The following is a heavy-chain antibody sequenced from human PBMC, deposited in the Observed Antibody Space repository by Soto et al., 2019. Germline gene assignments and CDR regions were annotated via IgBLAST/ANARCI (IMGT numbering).Heavy chain of an antibody. CDR1: GGFVDNYH. J-gene: IGHJ6*02. CDR3: ARLSHIFPVETYYYHSMDI. CDR2: IHSSGYT. V-gene: IGHV4-59*02. D-gene: IGHD3-9*01. Sequence: LDTLSLTCSVSGGFVDNYHWSWIRRPPGKGLEWVGYIHSSGYTNYNPSLRSRLTLSVDTSKNQFSLRVSPVTAADTAVYYCARLSHIFPVETYYYHSMDIWGHGITVTVSS.